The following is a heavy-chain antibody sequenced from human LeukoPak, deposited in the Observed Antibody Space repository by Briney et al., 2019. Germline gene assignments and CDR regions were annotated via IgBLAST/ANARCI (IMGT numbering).Heavy chain of an antibody. CDR2: IYPGDSDT. Sequence: GESLKISCKGSGYTFTTSWIGWVRQMPGKGLEWMGIIYPGDSDTRYSPSFQGQVTISADKSISTAHLQWSSLKASDTAMYYCARLGYCTNGICYSYDYWGQGTLVTVSS. J-gene: IGHJ4*02. D-gene: IGHD2-8*01. V-gene: IGHV5-51*01. CDR3: ARLGYCTNGICYSYDY. CDR1: GYTFTTSW.